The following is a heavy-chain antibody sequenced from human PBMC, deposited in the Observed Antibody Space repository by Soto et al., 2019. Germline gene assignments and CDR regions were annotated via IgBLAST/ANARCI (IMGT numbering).Heavy chain of an antibody. CDR2: IYYSGST. V-gene: IGHV4-59*08. D-gene: IGHD1-26*01. J-gene: IGHJ3*02. CDR1: GGSISSYY. Sequence: QVQLQESGPGLVKPSETLSLTCTVSGGSISSYYWSWIRQPPGKGLEWIGYIYYSGSTKYNPSLKSRVSISVNTSKNQFSVKLSSVTAADAAVYYCAGRWGYAFDIWGQGTMVTVSS. CDR3: AGRWGYAFDI.